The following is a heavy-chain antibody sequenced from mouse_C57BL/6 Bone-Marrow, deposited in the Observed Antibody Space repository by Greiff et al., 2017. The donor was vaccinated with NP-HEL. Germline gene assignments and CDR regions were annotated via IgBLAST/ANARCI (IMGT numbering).Heavy chain of an antibody. J-gene: IGHJ4*01. CDR1: GYSFTGYF. V-gene: IGHV1-20*01. D-gene: IGHD2-1*01. CDR3: ARERGYYGKGEGMDY. CDR2: INPYNGDT. Sequence: VQLQQSGPELVKPGDSVKISCKASGYSFTGYFMNWVMQSHGKSLEWIGRINPYNGDTFYNQKFKGKATLTVDKSSSTAHMELRSLTSEDSAVYYCARERGYYGKGEGMDYWGQGTSVTVSS.